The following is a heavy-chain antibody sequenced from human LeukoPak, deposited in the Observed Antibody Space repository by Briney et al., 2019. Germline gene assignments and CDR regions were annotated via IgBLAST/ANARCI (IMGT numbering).Heavy chain of an antibody. V-gene: IGHV4-38-2*02. CDR1: GYSISSGYY. CDR3: ASIRGYSYGYLGYYFDY. CDR2: IYHSGST. Sequence: SETLSLTCTVSGYSISSGYYWGWIRQPPGKGLEWIGSIYHSGSTYYNPSLKSRVTISVDTSKNQISLKLSSVTAADTAVYYCASIRGYSYGYLGYYFDYWGQGTLVTVSS. D-gene: IGHD5-18*01. J-gene: IGHJ4*02.